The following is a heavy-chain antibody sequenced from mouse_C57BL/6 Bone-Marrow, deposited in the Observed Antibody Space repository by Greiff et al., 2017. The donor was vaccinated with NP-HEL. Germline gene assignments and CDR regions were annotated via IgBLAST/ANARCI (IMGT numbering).Heavy chain of an antibody. CDR3: TTAPFDY. CDR2: IDPENGDT. D-gene: IGHD3-1*01. J-gene: IGHJ2*01. V-gene: IGHV14-4*01. Sequence: EVQRVESGAELVRPGASVKLSCTASGFNIKDDYMHWVKQRPEQGLEWIGWIDPENGDTESASKFQGKATITADTSSNTAYLQLSSLTSEDTAVYYCTTAPFDYGGQGTTLTVSS. CDR1: GFNIKDDY.